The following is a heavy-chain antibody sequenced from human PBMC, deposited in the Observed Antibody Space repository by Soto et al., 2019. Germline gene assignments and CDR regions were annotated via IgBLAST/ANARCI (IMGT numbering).Heavy chain of an antibody. D-gene: IGHD6-13*01. CDR1: GGTFSSYA. V-gene: IGHV1-69*13. Sequence: GASVKVSCKASGGTFSSYAISWVRQAPGQGLEWMGGIIPIFGTANYAQKFQGRVTITADESTSTAYMELSSLRSEDTAVYYCARGPAIVAAGISYNWLDPWGQGTLVTVSS. CDR2: IIPIFGTA. CDR3: ARGPAIVAAGISYNWLDP. J-gene: IGHJ5*02.